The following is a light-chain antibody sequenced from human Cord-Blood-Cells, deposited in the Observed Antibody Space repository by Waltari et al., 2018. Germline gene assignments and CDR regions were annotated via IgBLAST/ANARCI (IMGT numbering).Light chain of an antibody. J-gene: IGKJ4*01. CDR1: QSVLYSSNNKNY. Sequence: DLVMTQSPDSLALFLGERTTIICKSSQSVLYSSNNKNYLAWYQQKPGQPPKLLIYWASTRESGVPDRFSGSGSGTDFTLTISSLQAEDVAVYYCQQYYSTPLTFGGGTKVEIK. CDR3: QQYYSTPLT. CDR2: WAS. V-gene: IGKV4-1*01.